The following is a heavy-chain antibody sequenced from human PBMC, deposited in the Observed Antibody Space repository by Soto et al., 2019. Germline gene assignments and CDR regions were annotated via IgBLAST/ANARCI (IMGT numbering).Heavy chain of an antibody. CDR2: IIPILGTA. Sequence: GASVKVSCKASGGTFSSYAISWVRQAPGQGLEWMGGIIPILGTANYAQKFQGRVTITADESKSTAYMELSSLRYEDTAVYYCARDMYYYDSSGYSYQLNRFDPWGQGTLVTGSS. J-gene: IGHJ5*02. CDR1: GGTFSSYA. D-gene: IGHD3-22*01. CDR3: ARDMYYYDSSGYSYQLNRFDP. V-gene: IGHV1-69*13.